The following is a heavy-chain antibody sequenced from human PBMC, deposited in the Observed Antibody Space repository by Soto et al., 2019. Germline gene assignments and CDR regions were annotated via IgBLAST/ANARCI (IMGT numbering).Heavy chain of an antibody. CDR1: GFSLRTSGVG. J-gene: IGHJ5*02. CDR3: GNSGSSRFHGWLEP. Sequence: SGPTLVNPTQTLTLTCIFSGFSLRTSGVGVGWFRQPPGKALEWLGFIYWNDDKRYSPSLKSRLTITKDTSKNQVVLTMTSTDPVDTARSYRGNSGSSRFHGWLEPWAEGTRVTVTS. V-gene: IGHV2-5*01. CDR2: IYWNDDK. D-gene: IGHD6-19*01.